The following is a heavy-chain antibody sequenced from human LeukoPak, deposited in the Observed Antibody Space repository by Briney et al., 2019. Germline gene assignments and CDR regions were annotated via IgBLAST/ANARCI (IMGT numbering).Heavy chain of an antibody. CDR1: GFTFSSYA. J-gene: IGHJ4*02. CDR2: ISGSGGST. CDR3: ARVPYSSSWYPTFDY. Sequence: PGGSLRLSCAASGFTFSSYAMSCVRQAPGKGLEWVSAISGSGGSTYYADSVKGRFTISRDNAKNSLYLQMNSLRAEDTAVYYCARVPYSSSWYPTFDYWGQGTLVTVSS. D-gene: IGHD6-13*01. V-gene: IGHV3-23*01.